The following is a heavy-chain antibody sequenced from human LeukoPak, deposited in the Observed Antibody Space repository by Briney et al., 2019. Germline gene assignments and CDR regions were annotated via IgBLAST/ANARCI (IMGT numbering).Heavy chain of an antibody. CDR3: AREYYGSSGYYNDY. Sequence: SETLSLTCAVYGGSFSGYYWSWIRQPPGKGLEWIGYIGYSGGPNYNPSHKSRVTISVDTSKNQFSLKLTSVTAADTAVYYCAREYYGSSGYYNDYWGQGALVTVSS. CDR2: IGYSGGP. J-gene: IGHJ4*02. CDR1: GGSFSGYY. D-gene: IGHD3-22*01. V-gene: IGHV4-59*01.